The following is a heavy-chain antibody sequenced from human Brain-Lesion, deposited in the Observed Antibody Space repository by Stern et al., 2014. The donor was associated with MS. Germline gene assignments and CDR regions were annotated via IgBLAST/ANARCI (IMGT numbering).Heavy chain of an antibody. Sequence: QVQLMQSGAEVKKPGASVKVSCKTSGYIFTGYYIHWVRQAPGQGLEWMAWINPNTGGTKYAQKFQGRVTMSRDTSISTAYVELSSLTSDDTAVYYCARDQRGITIFGVVTDYYYLGMDVWGQGTTVTGSS. V-gene: IGHV1-2*02. CDR1: GYIFTGYY. CDR3: ARDQRGITIFGVVTDYYYLGMDV. D-gene: IGHD3-3*01. CDR2: INPNTGGT. J-gene: IGHJ6*02.